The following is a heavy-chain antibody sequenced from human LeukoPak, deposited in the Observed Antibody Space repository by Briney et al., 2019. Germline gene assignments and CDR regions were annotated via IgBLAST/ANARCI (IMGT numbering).Heavy chain of an antibody. CDR3: TISRGTYYYDSSGPLDFDY. CDR2: INHSGST. Sequence: PSETLSLTCAVYGGSFSGYYWSWIRQPPGKGLEWIGEINHSGSTNYNPSLKSRVTISVDTSKNQFSLKLSSVTAADTAVYYCTISRGTYYYDSSGPLDFDYWGQGTLVTVSS. CDR1: GGSFSGYY. V-gene: IGHV4-34*01. J-gene: IGHJ4*02. D-gene: IGHD3-22*01.